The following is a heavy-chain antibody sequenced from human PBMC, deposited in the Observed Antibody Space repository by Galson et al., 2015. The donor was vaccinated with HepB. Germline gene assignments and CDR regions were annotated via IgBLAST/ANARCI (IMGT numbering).Heavy chain of an antibody. CDR1: GFNFRSYW. CDR2: IKQDGSEK. Sequence: SLRLSCAASGFNFRSYWMSWVRQAPGKGLEWVANIKQDGSEKSYVGSVRGRFTISRDNAKNSLYLQMNSLTAEDTAMYYCARVPNSGVVIPEGYFFDYWGQGTLVTVSS. D-gene: IGHD3-3*01. CDR3: ARVPNSGVVIPEGYFFDY. J-gene: IGHJ4*02. V-gene: IGHV3-7*03.